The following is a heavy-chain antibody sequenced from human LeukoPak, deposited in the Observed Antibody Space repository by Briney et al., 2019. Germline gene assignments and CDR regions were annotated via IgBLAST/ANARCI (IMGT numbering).Heavy chain of an antibody. CDR2: INHSGST. D-gene: IGHD6-19*01. CDR3: ARAPSSGFFDY. J-gene: IGHJ4*02. CDR1: GGSFSGYY. V-gene: IGHV4-34*01. Sequence: SETLSFTCAVYGGSFSGYYWSWIRQPPGKGLEWIGEINHSGSTNYNPPLKSRVTISVDTSKNQFSLKLSSVTAADTAVYYCARAPSSGFFDYWGQGTLVTVCS.